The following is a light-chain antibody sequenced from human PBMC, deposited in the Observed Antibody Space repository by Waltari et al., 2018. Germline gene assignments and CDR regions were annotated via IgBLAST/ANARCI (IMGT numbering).Light chain of an antibody. V-gene: IGLV3-21*04. Sequence: SYVLSQPPSVSVAPGKTARITCGGKDIGSKSVHWYRQKPGQAPVLVIRYDSDRPAGSPGRCSGSKSGNTATLTISRVEGGDEADYYCQVWDSASDHPAVVFGGGTKVTVL. CDR2: YDS. J-gene: IGLJ2*01. CDR1: DIGSKS. CDR3: QVWDSASDHPAVV.